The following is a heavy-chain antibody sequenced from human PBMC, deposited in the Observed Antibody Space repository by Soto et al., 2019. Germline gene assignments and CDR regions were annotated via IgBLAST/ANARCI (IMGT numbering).Heavy chain of an antibody. V-gene: IGHV3-73*02. CDR2: IRSKTNSYAT. CDR3: TRPITGTDGALVNGMDV. D-gene: IGHD1-20*01. CDR1: GFTFSDSA. J-gene: IGHJ6*02. Sequence: EVQLVESGGGLVQPGGSLKLSCAASGFTFSDSAIHWVRQASGKGLEWVCRIRSKTNSYATVYGASVKGRFTISRDHSEKTAYLQMDSLKIEDTAVYYCTRPITGTDGALVNGMDVWGQGTTVTVSS.